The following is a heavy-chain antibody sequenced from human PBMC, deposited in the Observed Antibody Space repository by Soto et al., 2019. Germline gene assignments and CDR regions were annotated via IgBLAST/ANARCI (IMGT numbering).Heavy chain of an antibody. CDR3: ARGCPIRRYCSSTSCYGRSPGRRGYYYYMDV. D-gene: IGHD2-2*01. V-gene: IGHV4-34*01. CDR2: INHSGST. CDR1: GGSFSGYY. J-gene: IGHJ6*03. Sequence: SETLSLTCAVYGGSFSGYYWSWIRQPPWKGLEWIGEINHSGSTNYNPSLKSRVTISVDTSKNQFSLKLSSVTAADTAVYYCARGCPIRRYCSSTSCYGRSPGRRGYYYYMDVWGKGTTVTVSS.